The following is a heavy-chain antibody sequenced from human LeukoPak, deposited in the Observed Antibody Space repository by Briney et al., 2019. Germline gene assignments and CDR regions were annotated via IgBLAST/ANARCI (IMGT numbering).Heavy chain of an antibody. CDR2: IKSKTDGGTT. CDR1: GFTFRNAW. CDR3: TTDQYYGSELVSMDV. Sequence: GGSLRLSCAASGFTFRNAWMSWVCQAPGKGLEWVSRIKSKTDGGTTDYAAPVKGRFTISRDDSKNTLYLQMNSLKTEDTAVYYCTTDQYYGSELVSMDVWGQGTTVTVSS. D-gene: IGHD3-10*01. V-gene: IGHV3-15*01. J-gene: IGHJ6*02.